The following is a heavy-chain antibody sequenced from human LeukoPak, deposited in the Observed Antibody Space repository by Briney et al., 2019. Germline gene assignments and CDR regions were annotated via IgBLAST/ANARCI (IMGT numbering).Heavy chain of an antibody. D-gene: IGHD1-26*01. CDR2: ISSSSSYI. CDR1: KFTFSSYN. CDR3: ARDPYSGNYGDYYYYYMDV. J-gene: IGHJ6*03. V-gene: IGHV3-21*01. Sequence: GGSLRLSCAASKFTFSSYNMNWVRQAPGKGLEWVSSISSSSSYIYYADSVKGRFTISRDNAKSSLCLQMNSLRDEDTAVYYCARDPYSGNYGDYYYYYMDVWGKGTTVTISS.